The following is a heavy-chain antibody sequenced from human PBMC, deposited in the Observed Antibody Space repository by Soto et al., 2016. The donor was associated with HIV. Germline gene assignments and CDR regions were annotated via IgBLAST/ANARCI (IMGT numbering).Heavy chain of an antibody. Sequence: EVQLLESGGGFVQPGGSLRLSCAASGFTFSSFAMSWVRQAPGKGLEWVSNMTGNGANTYYVDSVKGRFTISRDNSKNTLYMQMNNLRVEDTAVYYCAKPSRSSSFYDGSGRGKYYFDYWAREPGHRLL. CDR1: GFTFSSFA. J-gene: IGHJ4*03. CDR3: AKPSRSSSFYDGSGRGKYYFDY. CDR2: MTGNGANT. D-gene: IGHD3-22*01. V-gene: IGHV3-23*01.